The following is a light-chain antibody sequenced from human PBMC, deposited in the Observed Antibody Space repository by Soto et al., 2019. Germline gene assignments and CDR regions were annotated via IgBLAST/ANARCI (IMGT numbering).Light chain of an antibody. CDR2: GAS. J-gene: IGKJ1*01. V-gene: IGKV1-39*01. CDR3: QQSYGTPRT. Sequence: DIPMTQSPSSLSTSVGDRVTITCRASENINKYVNWYQLRPGKPPNLLIYGASSLRSGVPSRFSGRGSRRDFTLTITSLQPEDSATYYCQQSYGTPRTFGQGTKV. CDR1: ENINKY.